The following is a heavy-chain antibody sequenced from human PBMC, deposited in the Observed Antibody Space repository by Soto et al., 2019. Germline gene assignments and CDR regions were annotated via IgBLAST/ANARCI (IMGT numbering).Heavy chain of an antibody. D-gene: IGHD5-18*01. CDR2: ISYDGSNK. J-gene: IGHJ4*02. Sequence: QVQLVESGGGVVQPGRSLRLSCAASGFTFSSYGMHWVRQAPGKGLEWVAVISYDGSNKYYADSVKGRFTISRDNSKNTLYLQMNSLRAEDTAVYYCAKGSYSYGTNFWYFDYWGQGTLVTVSS. CDR1: GFTFSSYG. V-gene: IGHV3-30*18. CDR3: AKGSYSYGTNFWYFDY.